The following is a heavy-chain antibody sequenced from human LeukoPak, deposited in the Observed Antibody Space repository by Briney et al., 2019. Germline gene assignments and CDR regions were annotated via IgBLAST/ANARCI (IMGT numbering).Heavy chain of an antibody. CDR2: IYYSGST. J-gene: IGHJ4*02. V-gene: IGHV4-59*01. CDR1: GGSISSYY. D-gene: IGHD6-19*01. Sequence: PSETLSLTCTVSGGSISSYYWSWIRQPPGKGLEWIGYIYYSGSTNYNPSLKSRVTISVDTSKNQFSLKLSSVTAADTAVYYCARRQSGYSSGWSFDYWGQGTLVTVSS. CDR3: ARRQSGYSSGWSFDY.